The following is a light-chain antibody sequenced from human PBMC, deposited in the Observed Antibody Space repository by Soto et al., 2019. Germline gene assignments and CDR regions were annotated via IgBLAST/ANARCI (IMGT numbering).Light chain of an antibody. V-gene: IGLV2-14*01. CDR1: SSDVGGYNY. CDR3: NSYTTSNTRQIV. J-gene: IGLJ1*01. CDR2: DVS. Sequence: QSALTQPASVSGSPGQSITISCTGTSSDVGGYNYVSWYQQHPGKAPKFMIYDVSNRPSGVSTRFSGSKSGNTASLTISGLQADDEADYYCNSYTTSNTRQIVFGTGPKVTDL.